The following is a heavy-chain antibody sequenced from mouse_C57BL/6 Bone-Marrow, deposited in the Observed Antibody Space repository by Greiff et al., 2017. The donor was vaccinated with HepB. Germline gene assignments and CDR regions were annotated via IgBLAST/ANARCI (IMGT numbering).Heavy chain of an antibody. Sequence: EVLLVESGGGLVQPGGSLKLSCAASGFTFSDYYMYWVRQTPEKRLEWVAYFSNGGGGTYYPDTVKGRFTFSRDNAKNTLYLQMSRLKSEDTAIYYCARHWGVRRFAYWGQGTLVTVSA. CDR1: GFTFSDYY. D-gene: IGHD5-1*01. CDR3: ARHWGVRRFAY. CDR2: FSNGGGGT. V-gene: IGHV5-12*01. J-gene: IGHJ3*01.